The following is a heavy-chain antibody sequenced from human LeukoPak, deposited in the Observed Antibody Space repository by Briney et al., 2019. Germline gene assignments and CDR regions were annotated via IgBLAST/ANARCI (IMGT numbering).Heavy chain of an antibody. Sequence: SETLSLTCAVYGGSFSGYYWSWIRQPPGKGLEWIGEINHSGSTNYNPSLKSRVTMSVDTSKNQFSLKLSSVTAADTAVYYCARGVGGYSYGYGYYYYYMDVWGKGTTVTVSS. D-gene: IGHD5-18*01. V-gene: IGHV4-34*01. CDR1: GGSFSGYY. CDR2: INHSGST. CDR3: ARGVGGYSYGYGYYYYYMDV. J-gene: IGHJ6*03.